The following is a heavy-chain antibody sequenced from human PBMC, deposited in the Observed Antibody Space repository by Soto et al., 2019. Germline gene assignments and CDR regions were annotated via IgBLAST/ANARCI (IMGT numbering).Heavy chain of an antibody. V-gene: IGHV3-21*01. Sequence: GGSLRLSCAASGFTFSSYSMNWVRQAPGKGLEWVSSISSSSSYIYYADSVKGRFTISRDNAKNSLYLQMNSLRAEDTAVYYCARDPYCTNGVCYVYYYYGMDVWGQGTTVTVSS. D-gene: IGHD2-8*01. J-gene: IGHJ6*02. CDR2: ISSSSSYI. CDR3: ARDPYCTNGVCYVYYYYGMDV. CDR1: GFTFSSYS.